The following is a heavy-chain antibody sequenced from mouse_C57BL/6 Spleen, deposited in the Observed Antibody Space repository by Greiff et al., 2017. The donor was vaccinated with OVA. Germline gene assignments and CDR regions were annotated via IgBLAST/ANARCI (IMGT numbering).Heavy chain of an antibody. V-gene: IGHV1-82*01. D-gene: IGHD2-4*01. Sequence: QVQLKESGPELVKPGASVKISCKASGYAFSSSWMNWVKQRPGKGLEWIGRIYPGDGDTNYNGKFKGKATLTADKSSSTAYMQLSSLTSEDSAVYFCARSGDYDPFAYWGQGTLVTVSA. CDR3: ARSGDYDPFAY. CDR2: IYPGDGDT. J-gene: IGHJ3*01. CDR1: GYAFSSSW.